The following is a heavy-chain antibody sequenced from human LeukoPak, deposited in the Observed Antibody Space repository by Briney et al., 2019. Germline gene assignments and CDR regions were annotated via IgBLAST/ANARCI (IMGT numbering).Heavy chain of an antibody. CDR3: ARSPDILTGENFDY. V-gene: IGHV1-8*03. CDR2: MNPSSGNT. Sequence: ASVKVSCKASGYTFTSYDINWVRQATGQGLEWMGWMNPSSGNTGYAQKFQGRVTITRNTSISTAYMELSSLRSEDTAVYYCARSPDILTGENFDYWGQGTLVTVSS. J-gene: IGHJ4*02. CDR1: GYTFTSYD. D-gene: IGHD3-9*01.